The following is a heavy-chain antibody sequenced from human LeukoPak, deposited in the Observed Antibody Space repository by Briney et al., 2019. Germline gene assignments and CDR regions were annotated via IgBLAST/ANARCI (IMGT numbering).Heavy chain of an antibody. D-gene: IGHD4/OR15-4a*01. CDR2: IYHSGTT. J-gene: IGHJ4*02. V-gene: IGHV4-38-2*02. CDR1: GSSISSGYY. CDR3: ARRDYDPKFDY. Sequence: SETLSLTCTVSGSSISSGYYWGWIRQPPGKGLEWIGSIYHSGTTYYNPSLKSRVTILVDTSTNQFSLKLSSVTAADTAIYYCARRDYDPKFDYWGQGTLVSVSS.